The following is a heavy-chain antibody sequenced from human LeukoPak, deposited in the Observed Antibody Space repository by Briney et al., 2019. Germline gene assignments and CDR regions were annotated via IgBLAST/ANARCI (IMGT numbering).Heavy chain of an antibody. Sequence: SETLSLTCTVSGGSISSSSYYWGWIRQPPGKGLEWIGSIYYSGSTYYNPSPKSRVTISVDTSKNQFSLKLSSVTAADTAVYYCARGDTGIDYWGQGTLVTVSS. J-gene: IGHJ4*02. CDR3: ARGDTGIDY. CDR1: GGSISSSSYY. V-gene: IGHV4-39*01. D-gene: IGHD5-18*01. CDR2: IYYSGST.